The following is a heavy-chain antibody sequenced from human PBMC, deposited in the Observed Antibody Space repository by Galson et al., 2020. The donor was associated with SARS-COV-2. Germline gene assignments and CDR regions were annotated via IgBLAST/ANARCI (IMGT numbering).Heavy chain of an antibody. Sequence: GGSLRLSCAASGFTFSSYGMHWVRQAPGKGLEWVAVIWYDGSNKYYADSVKGRFTISRGNSKNTLYLQMNSLRAEDTAVYYCARVKLLWFEYRGYFDLWGRGTLVTVSS. CDR2: IWYDGSNK. V-gene: IGHV3-33*01. CDR1: GFTFSSYG. CDR3: ARVKLLWFEYRGYFDL. J-gene: IGHJ2*01. D-gene: IGHD3-10*01.